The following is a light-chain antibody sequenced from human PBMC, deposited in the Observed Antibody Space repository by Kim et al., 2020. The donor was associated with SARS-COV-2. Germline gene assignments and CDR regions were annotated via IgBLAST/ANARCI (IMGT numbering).Light chain of an antibody. CDR1: KLGDKY. CDR3: QAWDSSAAV. J-gene: IGLJ2*01. Sequence: SYELTQPPSASVSPGQTARITCSGDKLGDKYAFWYQQKPVQSPVLVMLQHDNRPSGISHRFSGSNSGNTAILTISGTRTIDEADYYCQAWDSSAAVFGGGTQLTVL. CDR2: QHD. V-gene: IGLV3-1*01.